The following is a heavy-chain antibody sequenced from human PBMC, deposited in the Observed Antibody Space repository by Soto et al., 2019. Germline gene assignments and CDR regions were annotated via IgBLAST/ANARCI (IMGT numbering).Heavy chain of an antibody. J-gene: IGHJ4*02. D-gene: IGHD4-17*01. V-gene: IGHV3-72*01. CDR1: GLTFSDRY. CDR3: TTVTTVDYYFDY. Sequence: GGSLRLSCAASGLTFSDRYMDWVRQAPGKVLEWVGRIRKKTNSYTTEYAASVKGRFIISRDDSTNSLYLQMSSLKTEDTAVYYCTTVTTVDYYFDYWGQGTLVNVSS. CDR2: IRKKTNSYTT.